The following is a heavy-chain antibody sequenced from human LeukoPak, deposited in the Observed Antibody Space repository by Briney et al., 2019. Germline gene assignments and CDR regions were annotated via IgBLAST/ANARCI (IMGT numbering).Heavy chain of an antibody. D-gene: IGHD3-10*01. CDR2: IYYSGSA. Sequence: SETLSLTCTVSGGSISTYYWSWIRQPPGKGLEWIGYIYYSGSANYNPSLKSRVTISVDTSKNQFSLKLSSVTAADTAVYYCARSYGSGNYFDYWGQGALVTVSS. CDR1: GGSISTYY. V-gene: IGHV4-59*01. CDR3: ARSYGSGNYFDY. J-gene: IGHJ4*02.